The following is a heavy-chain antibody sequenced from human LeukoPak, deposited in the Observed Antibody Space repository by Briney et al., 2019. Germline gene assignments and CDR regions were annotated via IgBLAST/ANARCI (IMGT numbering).Heavy chain of an antibody. V-gene: IGHV3-11*06. D-gene: IGHD3-22*01. CDR2: ISSSSSYT. CDR1: GFTFSDYY. J-gene: IGHJ4*02. Sequence: PGGSLRLSCAASGFTFSDYYMSWIRQAPGKGLEWVSYISSSSSYTNYADSVKGRFTISRDNAKNSLYLQMNSLRAEDTAVYYCASTDSSGPRVPTDDYWGQGTLVTVS. CDR3: ASTDSSGPRVPTDDY.